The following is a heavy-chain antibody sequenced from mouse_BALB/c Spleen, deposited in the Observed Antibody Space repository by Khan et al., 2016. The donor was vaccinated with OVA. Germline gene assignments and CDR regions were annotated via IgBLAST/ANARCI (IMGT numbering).Heavy chain of an antibody. CDR3: ARQPYYHYNIMDY. CDR2: IWSDGST. J-gene: IGHJ4*01. Sequence: VQLVESGPGLAAPSQSLSITCTISGFSLTNYGVHWVRQPPGKGLEWLAVIWSDGSTTYNSDLKSRLTITKDNSQSQVFLNMNSLQTDDTAIYFCARQPYYHYNIMDYWGQGTSVTVSS. CDR1: GFSLTNYG. V-gene: IGHV2-6-1*01. D-gene: IGHD2-10*01.